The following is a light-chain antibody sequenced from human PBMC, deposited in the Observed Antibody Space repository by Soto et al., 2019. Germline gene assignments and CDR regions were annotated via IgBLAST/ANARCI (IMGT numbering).Light chain of an antibody. J-gene: IGKJ1*01. V-gene: IGKV3-15*01. CDR3: QAYNNWPA. Sequence: EIVMTQSPATLSVSPGERATLSCRASQSVSSNLAWYQQKPGQAPRLLIYSASTRATGIPARFSGSGSGTEFTLTISSLQSEDFVVYFCQAYNNWPAFGQGTKVDIK. CDR1: QSVSSN. CDR2: SAS.